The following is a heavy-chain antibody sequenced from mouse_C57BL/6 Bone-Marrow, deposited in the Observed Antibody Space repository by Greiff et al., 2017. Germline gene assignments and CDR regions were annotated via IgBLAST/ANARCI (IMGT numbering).Heavy chain of an antibody. V-gene: IGHV1-72*01. CDR3: ARAGGWLLPYYYAMDY. CDR2: IDPNSGGT. Sequence: VQLQQPGAELVKPGASVKLSCKASGYTFTSYWMHWVKQRPGRGLEWIGRIDPNSGGTKYNEKFKSKATLTVDKPSSTAYMQLSSLTSEDSVVYYCARAGGWLLPYYYAMDYWGQGTSVTVSS. J-gene: IGHJ4*01. D-gene: IGHD2-3*01. CDR1: GYTFTSYW.